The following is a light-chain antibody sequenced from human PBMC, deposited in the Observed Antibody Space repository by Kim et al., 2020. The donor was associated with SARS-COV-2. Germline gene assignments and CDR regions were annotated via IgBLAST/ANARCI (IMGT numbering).Light chain of an antibody. CDR3: SAWDSSLSAWV. CDR1: SNNVGYEG. J-gene: IGLJ3*02. V-gene: IGLV10-54*04. CDR2: RKN. Sequence: RTATPTCTGNSNNVGYEGAAWLQQHQGHPPKLLSNRKNNRPSGISERFSASRSGNTASLTITGLQPEDEADYYCSAWDSSLSAWVFGGGTQLTVL.